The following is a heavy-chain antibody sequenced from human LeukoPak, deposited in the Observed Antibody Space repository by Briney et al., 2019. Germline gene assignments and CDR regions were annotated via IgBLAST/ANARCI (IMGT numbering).Heavy chain of an antibody. V-gene: IGHV1-18*01. D-gene: IGHD3-9*01. CDR3: ARDNLHYDILTGYYKEPGYYYYYGMDV. J-gene: IGHJ6*02. CDR2: ISAYNGNT. Sequence: ASVKVSCKASGYTFTSYGISWVRQAPGQGLEWMGWISAYNGNTNYALKLQGRVTMTTDTSTSTAYMELRSLRSDDTAVYYCARDNLHYDILTGYYKEPGYYYYYGMDVWGQGTTVTVSS. CDR1: GYTFTSYG.